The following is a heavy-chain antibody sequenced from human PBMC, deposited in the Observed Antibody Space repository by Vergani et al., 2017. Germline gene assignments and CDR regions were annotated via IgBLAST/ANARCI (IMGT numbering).Heavy chain of an antibody. Sequence: EVQLEESGGGLVLPGRSLRLSCVASGFTSAGYAMHWVRQAPGKGLEWVSGISWNSNSIGYADSVKGRFTISRDNAKNSLYLQMNSLRAEDTALYYCAKDLGTASVGGWFDPWGQGTLGTVSS. D-gene: IGHD1-26*01. V-gene: IGHV3-9*02. J-gene: IGHJ5*02. CDR3: AKDLGTASVGGWFDP. CDR1: GFTSAGYA. CDR2: ISWNSNSI.